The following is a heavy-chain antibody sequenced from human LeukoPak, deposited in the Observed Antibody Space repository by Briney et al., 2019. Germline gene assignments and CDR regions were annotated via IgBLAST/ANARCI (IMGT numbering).Heavy chain of an antibody. CDR3: ARERPEIDY. CDR1: GFTFSSYE. J-gene: IGHJ4*02. V-gene: IGHV3-48*03. CDR2: ISSSGSTI. Sequence: GGSLRLSCAASGFTFSSYEMNWVRQAPGKGLEWVSYISSSGSTISYADSVKGRFTISRDNAKNSLYLQMNSLRAEDTAVYYCARERPEIDYWGQGTLVTLSS.